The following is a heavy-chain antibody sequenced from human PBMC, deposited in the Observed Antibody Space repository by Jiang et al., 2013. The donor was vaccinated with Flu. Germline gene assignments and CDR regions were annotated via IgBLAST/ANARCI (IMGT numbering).Heavy chain of an antibody. D-gene: IGHD2-15*01. CDR2: ISSSSSYI. CDR3: ARRYCSGGSCRKVLLGGGYFDY. J-gene: IGHJ4*02. CDR1: GFTFSSYS. Sequence: QLLESGGGLVKPGGSLRLSCAASGFTFSSYSMNWVRQAPGKGLEWVSSISSSSSYIYYADSVKGRFTISRDNAKNSLYLQMNSLRAEDTAVYYCARRYCSGGSCRKVLLGGGYFDYWGQGTLVTVSS. V-gene: IGHV3-21*01.